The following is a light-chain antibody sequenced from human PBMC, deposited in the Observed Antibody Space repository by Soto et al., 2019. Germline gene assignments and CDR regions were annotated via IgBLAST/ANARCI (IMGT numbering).Light chain of an antibody. CDR2: EVI. J-gene: IGLJ2*01. Sequence: QSALTQPASVSGSPGQSITISCTGTNSDVGAYSYVSWYQKYPGKAPKLVIYEVINRPSGVSNRFSGSKSGKTASLTISGLQAEDEADYYCSSYTSTGTLVFGGGTKLTVL. CDR3: SSYTSTGTLV. CDR1: NSDVGAYSY. V-gene: IGLV2-14*01.